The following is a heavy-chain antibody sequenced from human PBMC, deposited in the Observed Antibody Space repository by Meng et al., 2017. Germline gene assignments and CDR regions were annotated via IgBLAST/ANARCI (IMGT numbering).Heavy chain of an antibody. D-gene: IGHD3-22*01. Sequence: QLLLFESSSEFNTAVSSVKVSCQASGDTFTSYAMNWVRQAPGQGLEWMGWINTNTGNPTSAQGFTGRFVFSLDTSVSTAYLQISSLKAEDTAVYYCARRYYYDSSGYYFYVFGYWGQGTLVTVSS. CDR3: ARRYYYDSSGYYFYVFGY. CDR2: INTNTGNP. V-gene: IGHV7-4-1*02. CDR1: GDTFTSYA. J-gene: IGHJ4*02.